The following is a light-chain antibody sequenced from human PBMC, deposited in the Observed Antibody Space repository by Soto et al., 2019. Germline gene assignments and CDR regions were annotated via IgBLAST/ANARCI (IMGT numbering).Light chain of an antibody. J-gene: IGKJ2*01. Sequence: IVLTQSPGTLSLSPGRRVTLSCRASESISRDYLAWYQQRLGQAPRLLIYGASSGATGIPDRFSGSGSGTDFTLTISRLEPEDFAIYYCQQYGGVPYTFGQGTKLEIK. CDR3: QQYGGVPYT. V-gene: IGKV3-20*01. CDR1: ESISRDY. CDR2: GAS.